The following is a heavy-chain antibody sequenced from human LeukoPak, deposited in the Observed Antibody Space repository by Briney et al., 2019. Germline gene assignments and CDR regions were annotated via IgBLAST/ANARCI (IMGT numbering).Heavy chain of an antibody. CDR1: GLTFTDYW. CDR2: IKNVGSVT. J-gene: IGHJ4*02. V-gene: IGHV3-74*01. D-gene: IGHD5-18*01. Sequence: GGSLRLSCAAPGLTFTDYWMHWVREAPGKGLEWVSLIKNVGSVTRYADSVRGRFTISRDDAKNTLDLQMNSLKVDDTAVYYCATGHSYGYDYWGQGTLVTVSS. CDR3: ATGHSYGYDY.